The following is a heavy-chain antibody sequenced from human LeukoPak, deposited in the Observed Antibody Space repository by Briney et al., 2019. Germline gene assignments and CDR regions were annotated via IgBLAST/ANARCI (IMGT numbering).Heavy chain of an antibody. CDR1: GGSISSSSYY. CDR3: AGSGGYGGSYFDY. V-gene: IGHV4-39*07. J-gene: IGHJ4*02. Sequence: SETLSLTCTVSGGSISSSSYYWGWIRQPPGKGLEWIGSIYYSGSTYYNPSLKSRVTISVDTSKNQFSLKLSSVTAADTAVYYCAGSGGYGGSYFDYWGQGTLVTVSS. CDR2: IYYSGST. D-gene: IGHD4-23*01.